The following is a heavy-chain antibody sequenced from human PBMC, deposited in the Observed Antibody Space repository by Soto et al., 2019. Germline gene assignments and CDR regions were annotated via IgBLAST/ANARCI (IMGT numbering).Heavy chain of an antibody. J-gene: IGHJ6*03. D-gene: IGHD4-17*01. Sequence: GGSLRLSCAASGFTFSSYSMNWVRQAPGKGLEWVSSISSSSSNIYYEDSVKGRFTISRDNAKNSLYLQMNSLRAEDTAVYYCARKYYGDYGDYYYYMDVWGKGTTVTVSS. V-gene: IGHV3-21*01. CDR3: ARKYYGDYGDYYYYMDV. CDR2: ISSSSSNI. CDR1: GFTFSSYS.